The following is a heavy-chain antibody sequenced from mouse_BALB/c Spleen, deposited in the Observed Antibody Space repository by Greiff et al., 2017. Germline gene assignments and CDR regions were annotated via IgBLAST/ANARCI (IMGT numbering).Heavy chain of an antibody. CDR3: GRGGRGYAMDY. J-gene: IGHJ4*01. V-gene: IGHV5-17*02. Sequence: EVQGVESGGGLVQPGGSRKLSCAASGFTFSSFGMHWVRQAPEKGLEWVAYISSGSSTIYYADTVKGRFTISRDNPKNTLFLQMTSLRSEDTAMYYWGRGGRGYAMDYWGQGTSVTVSS. CDR2: ISSGSSTI. CDR1: GFTFSSFG.